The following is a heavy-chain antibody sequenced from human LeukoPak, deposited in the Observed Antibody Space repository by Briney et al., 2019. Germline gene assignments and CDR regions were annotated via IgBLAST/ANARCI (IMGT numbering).Heavy chain of an antibody. Sequence: PGGSLRLSCAASGFTFDDYAMHWVRQAPGKGLEWVSGISWNSGSIGYAGSVKGRFTISRDNAKNSLYLQMNSLRAEDTALYYCAKDSGAAGRYYYYYYGMDVWGQGTTVTVSS. CDR1: GFTFDDYA. D-gene: IGHD6-13*01. CDR3: AKDSGAAGRYYYYYYGMDV. CDR2: ISWNSGSI. V-gene: IGHV3-9*01. J-gene: IGHJ6*02.